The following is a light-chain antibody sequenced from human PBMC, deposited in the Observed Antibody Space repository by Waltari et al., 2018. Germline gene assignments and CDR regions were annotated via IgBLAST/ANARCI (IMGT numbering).Light chain of an antibody. Sequence: VLTQSPATLSFSPGERATPSCRASQSFNTYLAWYQQQPGQAPRLLIYDASNRATGVPTRISGSGSGTEFTLTISSLQQDDSAIYFCQQGSGGPTFGGGTKVEI. J-gene: IGKJ4*01. V-gene: IGKV3-11*01. CDR3: QQGSGGPT. CDR1: QSFNTY. CDR2: DAS.